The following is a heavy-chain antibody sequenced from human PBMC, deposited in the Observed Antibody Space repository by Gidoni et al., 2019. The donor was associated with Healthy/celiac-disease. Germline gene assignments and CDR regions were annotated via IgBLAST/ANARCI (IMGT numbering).Heavy chain of an antibody. D-gene: IGHD3-3*01. CDR2: ISSSSSYI. CDR3: ARVAGYDFWSAHIDY. J-gene: IGHJ4*02. CDR1: GFTFSSYS. V-gene: IGHV3-21*01. Sequence: EVQLVESGGGLVKPGGSLRLSCAASGFTFSSYSMNWVRQAPGKGLEWVSSISSSSSYIYYADSVKGRFTISRDNAKNSLYLQMNSLRAEDTAVYYCARVAGYDFWSAHIDYWGQGTLVTVSS.